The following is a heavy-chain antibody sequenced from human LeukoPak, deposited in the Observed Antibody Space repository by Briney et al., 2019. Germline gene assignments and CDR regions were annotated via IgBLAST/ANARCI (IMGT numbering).Heavy chain of an antibody. Sequence: GGSLRLSCAASGFTFSAYWINWVRHVPGKGLEWVANMGPDGKTERYVDSVRGRFTISRDNAKNSLNLLMNSLRAEDTAVYYCARDRGYSGYDYYYYMDVWGKGTTVTVSS. CDR3: ARDRGYSGYDYYYYMDV. J-gene: IGHJ6*03. CDR2: MGPDGKTE. V-gene: IGHV3-7*03. CDR1: GFTFSAYW. D-gene: IGHD5-12*01.